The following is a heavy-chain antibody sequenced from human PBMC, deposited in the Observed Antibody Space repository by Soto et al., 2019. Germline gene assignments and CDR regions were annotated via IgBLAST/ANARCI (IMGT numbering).Heavy chain of an antibody. Sequence: PSETLSLTCAVYGGSFSGYYWSWIRQPPGKGLEWIGEINHSGSTNYNPSLKSRVTISVDTSKNQFSLKLSSVTAADTAVYYCARQPGLRSDYWGQGTLVTVSS. CDR1: GGSFSGYY. CDR3: ARQPGLRSDY. D-gene: IGHD4-17*01. J-gene: IGHJ4*02. V-gene: IGHV4-34*01. CDR2: INHSGST.